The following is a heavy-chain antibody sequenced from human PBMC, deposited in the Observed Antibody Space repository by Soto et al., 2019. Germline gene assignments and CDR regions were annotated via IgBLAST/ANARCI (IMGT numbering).Heavy chain of an antibody. CDR2: FDPEDGET. CDR3: ATPGRPATYYDFWSGYPTPDAFDI. V-gene: IGHV1-24*01. J-gene: IGHJ3*02. CDR1: GDTLTELS. D-gene: IGHD3-3*01. Sequence: GASVKVSCKVSGDTLTELSMHWVRQAPGKGLEWMGGFDPEDGETIYAQKFQGRVTMTEDTSTDTAYMELSSLRSEDTAVYYCATPGRPATYYDFWSGYPTPDAFDIWGQGTMVTVSS.